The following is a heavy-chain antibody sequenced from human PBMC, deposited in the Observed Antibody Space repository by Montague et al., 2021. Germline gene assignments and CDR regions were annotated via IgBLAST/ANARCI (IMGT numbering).Heavy chain of an antibody. V-gene: IGHV6-1*01. CDR1: GDSVSSKDAT. Sequence: CAISGDSVSSKDATRNWIRQSPSRGLEWLGRTYYRSKWYNEYAISVKSRITVNPDTSKNQFSLLLNSVTPEDTAVYYCARGWQKRFDPWGQGTLVTVPS. D-gene: IGHD5-24*01. CDR2: TYYRSKWYN. J-gene: IGHJ5*02. CDR3: ARGWQKRFDP.